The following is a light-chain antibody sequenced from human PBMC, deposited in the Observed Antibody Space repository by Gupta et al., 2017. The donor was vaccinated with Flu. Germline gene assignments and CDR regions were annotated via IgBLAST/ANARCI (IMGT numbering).Light chain of an antibody. J-gene: IGLJ3*02. CDR3: QTWGTGIGV. CDR1: SGHSSYA. V-gene: IGLV4-69*01. Sequence: QLVLTQPPSASASLGASVKLTSALSSGHSSYAIAWHQQQPEKGPRYLMKLNSDGSHSKGDGIPDRFSGSSSGAERYLTISSLQSEDEADYYCQTWGTGIGVFGGGTKLTVL. CDR2: LNSDGSH.